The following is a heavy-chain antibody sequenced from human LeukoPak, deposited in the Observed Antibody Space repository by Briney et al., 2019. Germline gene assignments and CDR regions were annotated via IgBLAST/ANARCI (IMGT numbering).Heavy chain of an antibody. Sequence: QSGGSLRLSCAASGFTFSSYWMSRVRQAPGKGLEWVANIKQDGSEKYYVDSVKGRFTISRDNAKNSLYLQMNSLRADDTAVYYCARDRGYCTSTSCPLFDYWGQGTRVTVSS. CDR2: IKQDGSEK. D-gene: IGHD2-2*01. CDR3: ARDRGYCTSTSCPLFDY. CDR1: GFTFSSYW. V-gene: IGHV3-7*03. J-gene: IGHJ4*02.